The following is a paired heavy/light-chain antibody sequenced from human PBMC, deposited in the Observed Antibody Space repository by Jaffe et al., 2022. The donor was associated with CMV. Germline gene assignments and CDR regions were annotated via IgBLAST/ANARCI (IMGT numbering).Heavy chain of an antibody. CDR1: GFTFDDYA. V-gene: IGHV3-9*01. CDR3: AKGHRRWELGHFDY. Sequence: VYLVESGRDLGQPGTSLRLACVASGFTFDDYAMHWVRQAPGKGLEWVSGISWNSGSIVYADSVKGRFTISRDNAKNSLYLQMTSLRPEDTALYYCAKGHRRWELGHFDYWGRGTQVTVSS. D-gene: IGHD1-26*01. J-gene: IGHJ4*02. CDR2: ISWNSGSI.
Light chain of an antibody. CDR3: QQSYSTPQT. CDR2: AAS. Sequence: DIRMTQSPSSLSASVGDRVTFTCRASQNISHYLSWYQQKPGQAPKLLISAASKLQSGVPSRFSGIGSGTLFTLIINSLQPEDYATYSCQQSYSTPQTFGQGTKLEIK. V-gene: IGKV1-39*01. J-gene: IGKJ2*01. CDR1: QNISHY.